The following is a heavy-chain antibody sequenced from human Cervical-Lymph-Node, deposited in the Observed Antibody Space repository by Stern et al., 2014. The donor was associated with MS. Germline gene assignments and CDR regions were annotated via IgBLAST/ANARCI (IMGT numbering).Heavy chain of an antibody. CDR1: GYRFTANW. V-gene: IGHV5-51*03. Sequence: EVQLVESGAEVKKPGESLKISCKGSGYRFTANWIAWVRQMPGKGLEWMGIIYPGDSETRYSPSFQGQVTISADKSTSTAYLQWSSLKASDTAMYYCARDYGDYAFDYWGQGTLVTVSS. CDR2: IYPGDSET. J-gene: IGHJ4*02. D-gene: IGHD4-17*01. CDR3: ARDYGDYAFDY.